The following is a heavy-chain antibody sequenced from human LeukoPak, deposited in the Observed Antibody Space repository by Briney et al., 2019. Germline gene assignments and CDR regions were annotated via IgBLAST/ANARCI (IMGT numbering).Heavy chain of an antibody. CDR1: GFTFSSYW. J-gene: IGHJ4*02. V-gene: IGHV3-7*01. CDR2: IKQDGSEK. CDR3: VRAIGGYASY. D-gene: IGHD5-12*01. Sequence: SGGSLRLSCAASGFTFSSYWMTWVRQAPGKGLEWVANIKQDGSEKYYVDSMKGRFTISRDNAHNSLYLQMNSLRAEDTAVYHCVRAIGGYASYWGQGTLVTVSS.